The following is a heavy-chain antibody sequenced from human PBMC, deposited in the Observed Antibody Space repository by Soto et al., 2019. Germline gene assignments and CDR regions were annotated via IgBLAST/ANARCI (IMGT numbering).Heavy chain of an antibody. J-gene: IGHJ3*02. CDR1: GGSISSYY. CDR3: ARGADTAMVRPLPQPSLGTFDI. Sequence: SETLSLTCTVSGGSISSYYWSWIRQPPGKGLEWIGYIYYSGSTNYNPSLKSRVTISVDTSKNQFSLKLSSVTAADTAVYYCARGADTAMVRPLPQPSLGTFDIWGQGTMVTVSS. V-gene: IGHV4-59*01. CDR2: IYYSGST. D-gene: IGHD5-18*01.